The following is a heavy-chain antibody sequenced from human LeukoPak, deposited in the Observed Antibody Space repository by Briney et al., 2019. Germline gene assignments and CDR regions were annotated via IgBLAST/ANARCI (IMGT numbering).Heavy chain of an antibody. CDR3: ASYGGSTGDAFDI. D-gene: IGHD4-17*01. J-gene: IGHJ3*02. V-gene: IGHV4-59*08. CDR1: GGTISSYY. Sequence: PSETLSLTCTVSGGTISSYYWSWIRQSPGKGLAYIGYIYYSGSTNYNPSLKSRVTISVDTSKNQVSLKLSSVTAADTAVYYCASYGGSTGDAFDIWGQGTMVTVSS. CDR2: IYYSGST.